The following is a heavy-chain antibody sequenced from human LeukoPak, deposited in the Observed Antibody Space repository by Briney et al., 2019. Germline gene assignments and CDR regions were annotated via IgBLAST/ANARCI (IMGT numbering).Heavy chain of an antibody. Sequence: SETLSLTCAVSGYSISSGYYWGWIRQPAGKGLEWIGRIYTSGSTDYNPSLKTRVTMSVDTSKNQFSLNLNSVTAADTAVYYCARESLNYGGNRILDYWGQGALVIVSS. V-gene: IGHV4-4*07. D-gene: IGHD4-23*01. J-gene: IGHJ4*02. CDR3: ARESLNYGGNRILDY. CDR1: GYSISSGYY. CDR2: IYTSGST.